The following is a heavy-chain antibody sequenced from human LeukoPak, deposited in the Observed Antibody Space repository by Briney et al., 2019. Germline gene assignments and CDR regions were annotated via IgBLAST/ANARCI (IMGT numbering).Heavy chain of an antibody. J-gene: IGHJ4*02. Sequence: PSQTLSLTCTVSGGSISSGSYYWSWIRQPAGKGLEWIGRIYTTGSTNYNPSLKSRVTISVDTSKNQFSLKLSSVTAADTAVYYCARRSGYYGSGSYYNPFDYWGQGTLVTVSS. CDR1: GGSISSGSYY. CDR2: IYTTGST. V-gene: IGHV4-61*02. D-gene: IGHD3-10*01. CDR3: ARRSGYYGSGSYYNPFDY.